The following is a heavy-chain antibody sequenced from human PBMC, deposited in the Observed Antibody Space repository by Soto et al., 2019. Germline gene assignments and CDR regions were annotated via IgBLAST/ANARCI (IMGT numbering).Heavy chain of an antibody. CDR1: GGSISSSSYY. CDR3: ARHSDDAFDI. CDR2: IYYSGST. J-gene: IGHJ3*02. V-gene: IGHV4-39*01. Sequence: PSETLSLTCTVSGGSISSSSYYWGWIRQPPGKGLEWIGSIYYSGSTYYNPSLKSRVTISVDTSKNQFSLKLSSVTAADTAVYYCARHSDDAFDIWGQGTMVTVS.